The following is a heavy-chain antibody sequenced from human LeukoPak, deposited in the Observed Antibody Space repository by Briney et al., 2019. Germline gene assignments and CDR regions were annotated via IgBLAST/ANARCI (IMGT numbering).Heavy chain of an antibody. CDR2: INPNNGDT. D-gene: IGHD3-10*01. J-gene: IGHJ4*02. V-gene: IGHV1-2*02. CDR3: AREASGSYYSFFLDY. CDR1: GYTFTGDY. Sequence: RASVNVSCKASGYTFTGDYVHGVRRAPGQGLEWMAWINPNNGDTNSAQKFQGRVTITRDTSISTVYMELSRLTSDDTAVYYCAREASGSYYSFFLDYWGQGTLVAVSS.